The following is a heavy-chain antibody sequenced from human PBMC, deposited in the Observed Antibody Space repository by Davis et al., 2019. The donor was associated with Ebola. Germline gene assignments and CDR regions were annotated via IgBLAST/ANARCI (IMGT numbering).Heavy chain of an antibody. CDR1: GGSCSGYY. CDR3: ARGVDRSKVGDS. Sequence: MPSETLSLTCAVYGGSCSGYYCAWIRQPPGGGLEWIGEIHPFGTTSYNPSLESRVTISPHTSQSQFSLRLTSVTAADSATYYCARGVDRSKVGDSWGQGTLVSVSS. J-gene: IGHJ4*02. V-gene: IGHV4-34*01. CDR2: IHPFGTT. D-gene: IGHD1-26*01.